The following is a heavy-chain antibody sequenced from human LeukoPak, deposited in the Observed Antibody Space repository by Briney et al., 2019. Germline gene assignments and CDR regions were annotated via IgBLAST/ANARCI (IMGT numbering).Heavy chain of an antibody. J-gene: IGHJ4*02. D-gene: IGHD2-2*01. CDR3: ARVPRGVPAAPSFDY. CDR2: INHSGST. V-gene: IGHV4-34*01. Sequence: SETPSLTCAVYGGSFSGYYWSWIRQPPGKGLEWIGEINHSGSTNYNPSLKSRVTISVDTSKNQFSLKLSSVTAADTAVYYCARVPRGVPAAPSFDYWGQGTLVTVSS. CDR1: GGSFSGYY.